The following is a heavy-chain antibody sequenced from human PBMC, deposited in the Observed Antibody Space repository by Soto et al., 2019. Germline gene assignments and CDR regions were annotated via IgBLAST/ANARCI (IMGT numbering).Heavy chain of an antibody. CDR1: GYTFTSYD. V-gene: IGHV1-8*01. CDR2: MNPNSGNT. CDR3: ASSYCSVGNCSELYYYGMVV. Sequence: ASVKVSCKASGYTFTSYDINWVRQATGQGLEWMGWMNPNSGNTGYAQKFQGRVTMTRNTSISTAYMELSSLRSEDTAVYYCASSYCSVGNCSELYYYGMVVWGQAPTIT. J-gene: IGHJ6*02. D-gene: IGHD2-15*01.